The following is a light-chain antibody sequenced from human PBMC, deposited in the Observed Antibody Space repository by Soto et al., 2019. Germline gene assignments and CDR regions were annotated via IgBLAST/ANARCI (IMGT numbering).Light chain of an antibody. CDR2: LNSYGSH. V-gene: IGLV4-69*01. J-gene: IGLJ7*01. CDR3: QTWGTGIV. Sequence: QPVLTQSPSASASLGASVKLTCTLSSGHSSYAIAWHQQQPEKGPRYLMKLNSYGSHSKGDGIPDRFSGSSSGAERYLTISSLQSEDEADYYCQTWGTGIVFGGGTQLTVL. CDR1: SGHSSYA.